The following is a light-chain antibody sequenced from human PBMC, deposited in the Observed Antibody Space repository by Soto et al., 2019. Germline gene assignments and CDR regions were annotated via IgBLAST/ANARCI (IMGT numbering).Light chain of an antibody. J-gene: IGLJ1*01. V-gene: IGLV2-23*01. CDR3: CSYADSRSYV. CDR1: SSDVGSYNL. CDR2: EGS. Sequence: QSVLTQPASLSGSPGQSITISCTGTSSDVGSYNLVSWYQQYPGKAPKLMIYEGSKRPSGVSNRFSGSKSGNTASLTISGLQAEDEADYYCCSYADSRSYVFGTGTKVTV.